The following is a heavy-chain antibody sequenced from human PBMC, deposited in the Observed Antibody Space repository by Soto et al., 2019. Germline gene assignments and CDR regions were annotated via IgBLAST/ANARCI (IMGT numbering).Heavy chain of an antibody. CDR1: GFTFSSYA. D-gene: IGHD3-3*01. CDR2: ISYDGSNK. CDR3: ARESVYYDFWSGCGY. Sequence: QVQLVESGRGVVQPGRSLRLSCAASGFTFSSYAMHWVRQAPGKGLEWVAVISYDGSNKYYADSVKGRFTISRDNSKNTLYLQMNSLRAEDTAVYYCARESVYYDFWSGCGYWGQGTLVTVSS. V-gene: IGHV3-30-3*01. J-gene: IGHJ4*02.